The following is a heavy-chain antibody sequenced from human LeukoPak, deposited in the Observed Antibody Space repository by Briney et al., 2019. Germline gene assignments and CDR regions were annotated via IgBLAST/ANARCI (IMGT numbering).Heavy chain of an antibody. Sequence: PAETLSLNFAVYVGSLSVYQWNLFRQPPGKELKWNGKINHVGGTNSNPSLKSRVTLSVDPSKSQLSLKLTSVNAADTAVYYCARGQGAARYFDLWGRGTLVTVYS. CDR2: INHVGGT. J-gene: IGHJ2*01. D-gene: IGHD3-16*01. CDR1: VGSLSVYQ. CDR3: ARGQGAARYFDL. V-gene: IGHV4-34*01.